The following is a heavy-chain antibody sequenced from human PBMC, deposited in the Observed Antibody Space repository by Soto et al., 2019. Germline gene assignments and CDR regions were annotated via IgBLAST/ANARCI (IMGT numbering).Heavy chain of an antibody. Sequence: PGGSLRLSCAASGFTFSSYAMSWVRQAPGKGLEWVSAISGSGGSTHYADSVKGRFTISRDNSKNTLYLQMNSLRAEDTAVYYCALLRFLEWLLSNRYYYYGMDVWGQGTTVTVSS. CDR3: ALLRFLEWLLSNRYYYYGMDV. CDR1: GFTFSSYA. V-gene: IGHV3-23*01. J-gene: IGHJ6*02. CDR2: ISGSGGST. D-gene: IGHD3-3*01.